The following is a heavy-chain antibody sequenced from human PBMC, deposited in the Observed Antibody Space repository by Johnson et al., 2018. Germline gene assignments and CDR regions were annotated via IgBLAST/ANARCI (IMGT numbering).Heavy chain of an antibody. D-gene: IGHD6-6*01. J-gene: IGHJ5*02. Sequence: QVQLVESGGGVVQPGRSLRLSCAASGFTFSSYGMHWVRQAPGKGLEWVAIIWYDGSNKYYDDSVKGRFPLSRDNSKNTLYLQMNSLRAEDTAVYYCARELGAGVARPGWFDPWGQGTLVTVSS. V-gene: IGHV3-33*01. CDR3: ARELGAGVARPGWFDP. CDR2: IWYDGSNK. CDR1: GFTFSSYG.